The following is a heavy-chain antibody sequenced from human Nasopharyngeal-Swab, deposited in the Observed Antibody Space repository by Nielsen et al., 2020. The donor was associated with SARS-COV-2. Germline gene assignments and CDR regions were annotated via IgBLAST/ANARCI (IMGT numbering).Heavy chain of an antibody. Sequence: GESLKISCAASGFTFSSYAMNWVRHAPGKGLEWVSGMSGRGEKKYYAESVKGRFTISRDVSKNTLYLQMNGLRAEDTAVYYCSKDSGAGFCDDGSCFPPNHWGQGTLVTVSS. J-gene: IGHJ5*02. CDR2: MSGRGEKK. CDR3: SKDSGAGFCDDGSCFPPNH. V-gene: IGHV3-23*01. D-gene: IGHD2-15*01. CDR1: GFTFSSYA.